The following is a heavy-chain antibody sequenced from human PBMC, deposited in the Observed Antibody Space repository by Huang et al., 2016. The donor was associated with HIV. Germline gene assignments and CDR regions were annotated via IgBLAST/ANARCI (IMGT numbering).Heavy chain of an antibody. V-gene: IGHV1-24*01. J-gene: IGHJ3*02. CDR3: ATSTPDVGAGVLRSAFDI. CDR2: FDPEEGET. CDR1: GYTVSELS. D-gene: IGHD2-15*01. Sequence: QVQLVESGAELKKPGASVRVSCKVSGYTVSELSLHWVRQAPENGLEWMGGFDPEEGETTDAQGLQGRVTMTEDTSTDTAYMELSSLRPEDTAVYYCATSTPDVGAGVLRSAFDIWGQGTMVTVSS.